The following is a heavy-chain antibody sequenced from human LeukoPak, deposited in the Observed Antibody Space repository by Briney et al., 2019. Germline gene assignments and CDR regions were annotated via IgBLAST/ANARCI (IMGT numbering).Heavy chain of an antibody. CDR3: AKDPETYSSSLLGY. D-gene: IGHD6-6*01. J-gene: IGHJ4*02. CDR1: GGSFSGYY. V-gene: IGHV3-23*01. Sequence: PSETLSLTCAVYGGSFSGYYWSWVRQAPGKGLEWVSAISGSGGSTYYADSVKGRFTISRDNSKNTLYLQMNSLRAGDTAVYYCAKDPETYSSSLLGYWGQGTLVTVSS. CDR2: ISGSGGST.